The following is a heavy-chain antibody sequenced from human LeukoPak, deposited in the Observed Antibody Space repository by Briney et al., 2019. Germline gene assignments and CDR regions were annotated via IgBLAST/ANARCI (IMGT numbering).Heavy chain of an antibody. D-gene: IGHD5-24*01. J-gene: IGHJ3*02. Sequence: KPSETPSPPFAFYGGSFNAYYPRLVRPPPGEGLEWIGEINHSGSTNYNPSLKSRVTISVDTSKNQFSLKLSSVTATDTAVYYCATEMSTIRAAFDIWGQGTMVTVSS. CDR3: ATEMSTIRAAFDI. CDR1: GGSFNAYY. V-gene: IGHV4-34*01. CDR2: INHSGST.